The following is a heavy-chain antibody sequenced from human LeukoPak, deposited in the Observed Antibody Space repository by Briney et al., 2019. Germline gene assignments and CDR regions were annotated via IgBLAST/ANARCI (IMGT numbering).Heavy chain of an antibody. CDR3: AKAPSGTPYQFDY. D-gene: IGHD3-10*01. J-gene: IGHJ4*02. CDR2: ISYDGSNK. V-gene: IGHV3-33*06. CDR1: GFTFSTYG. Sequence: GGSLRLSCAASGFTFSTYGMHWVRQAPGKGLEWVAVISYDGSNKYYADSVKGRFTISRDNSKNARYLQMNSLRAEDTAVYYCAKAPSGTPYQFDYWGQGTLVTVSS.